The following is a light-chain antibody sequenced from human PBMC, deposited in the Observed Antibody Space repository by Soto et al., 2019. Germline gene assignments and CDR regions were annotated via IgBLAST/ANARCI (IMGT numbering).Light chain of an antibody. V-gene: IGKV3-20*01. Sequence: IALTQSPGTLSLSPWERATRSCRASQSVSSSYLAWYQQKPGQAPRLLIYGASSRATGIPDRFSGSGSGTDFTLTISRLEPEDFAVYYCQQYGSSPPITFGQGTRLEIK. CDR2: GAS. CDR1: QSVSSSY. J-gene: IGKJ5*01. CDR3: QQYGSSPPIT.